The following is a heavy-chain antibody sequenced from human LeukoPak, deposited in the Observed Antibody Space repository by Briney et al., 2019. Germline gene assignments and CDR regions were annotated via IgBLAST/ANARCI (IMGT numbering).Heavy chain of an antibody. CDR2: IKQDGSEK. V-gene: IGHV3-7*01. J-gene: IGHJ4*02. CDR3: AREVPDKITGTTYTDY. CDR1: GFTFSSYW. D-gene: IGHD1-7*01. Sequence: GGSLRLSCAASGFTFSSYWMSWVRQAPRKGLEWVANIKQDGSEKYYVDSVKGRFTISRDNAKNSLYLQMNSLRAEDTAVYYCAREVPDKITGTTYTDYWGQGTLVTVSS.